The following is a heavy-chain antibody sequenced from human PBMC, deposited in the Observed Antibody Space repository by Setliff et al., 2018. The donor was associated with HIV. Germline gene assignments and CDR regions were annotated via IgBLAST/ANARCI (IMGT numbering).Heavy chain of an antibody. D-gene: IGHD2-2*01. Sequence: GGSLRLSCAASGFSFSNAYMSWVRQAPGKGLEWIGRIKSKTDGGAIDYAAPVKGRFTISRDDSKSIAYLQMNSLKTEDTAVYYCTRDWCSSTSCYVGNWGQGTLVTVSS. CDR2: IKSKTDGGAI. CDR1: GFSFSNAY. CDR3: TRDWCSSTSCYVGN. J-gene: IGHJ4*02. V-gene: IGHV3-15*01.